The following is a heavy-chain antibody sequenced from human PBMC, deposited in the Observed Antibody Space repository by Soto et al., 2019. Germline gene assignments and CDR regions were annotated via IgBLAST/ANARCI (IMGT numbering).Heavy chain of an antibody. CDR2: ISGSGGST. Sequence: GGSLRLSCAASGFTFSSYAMSWVRQAPGKGLEWVSAISGSGGSTYYADSVKGRFTISRDNSKNTLYLQMNSLRAEDTAVYYCASQTYYYDSSGYLFPYYFDYWGQGTLVTVSS. CDR3: ASQTYYYDSSGYLFPYYFDY. D-gene: IGHD3-22*01. V-gene: IGHV3-23*01. CDR1: GFTFSSYA. J-gene: IGHJ4*02.